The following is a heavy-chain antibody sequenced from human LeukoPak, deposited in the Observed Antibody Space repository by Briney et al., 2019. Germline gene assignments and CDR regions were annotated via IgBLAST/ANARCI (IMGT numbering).Heavy chain of an antibody. CDR2: IYTSGST. CDR3: ARSVGYCSSTSCDPAIDY. J-gene: IGHJ4*02. Sequence: PSETLSLTCTVSGGSISSGSDYWSWIRQPAGKGPEWIGHIYTSGSTNYNPSLKSRVTISVDTSKNQFSLKLSSVTAADTAVYYCARSVGYCSSTSCDPAIDYWGRGTLVTVSS. CDR1: GGSISSGSDY. D-gene: IGHD2-2*01. V-gene: IGHV4-61*09.